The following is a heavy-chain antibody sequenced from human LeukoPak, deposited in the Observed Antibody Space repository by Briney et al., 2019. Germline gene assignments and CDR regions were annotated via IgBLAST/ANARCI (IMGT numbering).Heavy chain of an antibody. CDR3: ARGDYYDTSGYLN. Sequence: ASVKVSCKASGYTFTSYYIHWVRQAPGQGLEWMGIINPSGGSASYAQKFEGRVTMTRDTSTSTVYMELSSLRAEDTAVYYCARGDYYDTSGYLNWGQGTLVTVSS. J-gene: IGHJ4*02. D-gene: IGHD3-22*01. V-gene: IGHV1-46*01. CDR2: INPSGGSA. CDR1: GYTFTSYY.